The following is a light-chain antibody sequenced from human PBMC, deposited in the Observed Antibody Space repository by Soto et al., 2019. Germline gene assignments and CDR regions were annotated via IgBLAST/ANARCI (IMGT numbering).Light chain of an antibody. J-gene: IGKJ2*01. CDR3: QQSYDTPYT. Sequence: DIQMTQSPSSLSASVGDRVTITCRASQSISVYLNWFQQKPGKAPKLLIYATSNLRSGVPSRFSGSGSGTDFTLTISSLQPEDFATYYCQQSYDTPYTFGQGNKLEIK. CDR2: ATS. CDR1: QSISVY. V-gene: IGKV1-39*01.